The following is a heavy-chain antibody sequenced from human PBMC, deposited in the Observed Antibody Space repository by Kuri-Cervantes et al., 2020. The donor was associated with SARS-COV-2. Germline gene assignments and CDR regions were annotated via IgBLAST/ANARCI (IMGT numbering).Heavy chain of an antibody. V-gene: IGHV4-59*08. CDR1: GGSISSYY. J-gene: IGHJ4*02. Sequence: SETLSLTCTVSGGSISSYYWSWIRQPPGKGLEWIGYIYYSGSTNYNPSLKSRVTISIDTSKNQFSLKLSSVTAADTAVYYCARSAVAGTWGFIDYWGQGTLVTVSS. D-gene: IGHD6-19*01. CDR3: ARSAVAGTWGFIDY. CDR2: IYYSGST.